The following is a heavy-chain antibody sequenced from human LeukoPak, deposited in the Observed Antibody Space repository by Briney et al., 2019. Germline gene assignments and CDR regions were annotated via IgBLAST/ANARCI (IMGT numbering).Heavy chain of an antibody. CDR2: INPNSGDT. CDR3: AKNPYEYYFDY. V-gene: IGHV1-2*02. D-gene: IGHD5-12*01. CDR1: GYTFTGYY. Sequence: ASVKASCRASGYTFTGYYMHWVRQAPGQGLEWMGWINPNSGDTNYAQKFQGRVTMTRDTSINIGYMELSRLRTDDTAVYFCAKNPYEYYFDYWGQGTLVTVSS. J-gene: IGHJ4*02.